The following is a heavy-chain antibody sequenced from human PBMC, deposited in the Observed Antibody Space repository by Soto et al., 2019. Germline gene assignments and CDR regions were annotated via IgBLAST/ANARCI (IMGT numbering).Heavy chain of an antibody. CDR1: GFTFTSSA. V-gene: IGHV1-58*01. Sequence: WASVKVSCKASGFTFTSSAVQWVRQARGQRLEWIGWIVVGSGNTNYAQKFQERVTITRDMSTSTAYMELSSLRSEDTAVYYCAADRGIAARPDYYYYYGMDVWGQGTTVTVSS. CDR3: AADRGIAARPDYYYYYGMDV. D-gene: IGHD6-6*01. CDR2: IVVGSGNT. J-gene: IGHJ6*02.